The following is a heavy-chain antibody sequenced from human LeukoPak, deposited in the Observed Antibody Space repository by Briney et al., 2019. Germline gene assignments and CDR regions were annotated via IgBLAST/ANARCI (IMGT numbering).Heavy chain of an antibody. Sequence: SETLSLTCTVSGGSISNYYWSWIRQPPGKGLEWIGYIYYSGSTNYNPSLKSRVTISVDTSKNQFSLKLSSVTAADTAVYYCARAYCTNGVCYWFDPWGQGTLVTVSS. CDR1: GGSISNYY. D-gene: IGHD2-8*01. CDR2: IYYSGST. V-gene: IGHV4-59*01. J-gene: IGHJ5*02. CDR3: ARAYCTNGVCYWFDP.